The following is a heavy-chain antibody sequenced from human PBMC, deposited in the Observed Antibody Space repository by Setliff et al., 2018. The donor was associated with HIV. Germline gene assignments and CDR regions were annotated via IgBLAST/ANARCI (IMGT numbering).Heavy chain of an antibody. CDR2: IYYSGSP. V-gene: IGHV4-30-4*08. D-gene: IGHD4-4*01. Sequence: PSETLSLTCTVSGGSISSGDYYWSWIRQPPGMGLEWIGYIYYSGSPYYNPSLRSRVTISLDTSKNQFSLKLSSVTAADTAVYFCARVRRDGNSFDDWGQGTLVTVSS. CDR1: GGSISSGDYY. J-gene: IGHJ4*02. CDR3: ARVRRDGNSFDD.